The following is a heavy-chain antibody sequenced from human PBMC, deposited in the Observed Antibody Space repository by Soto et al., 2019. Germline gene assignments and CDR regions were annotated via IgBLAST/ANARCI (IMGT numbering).Heavy chain of an antibody. CDR3: ARAEGYSGYDREYYFDY. V-gene: IGHV4-59*01. CDR2: IYYSGST. CDR1: GGSISSYY. Sequence: PSETLSLTCTVSGGSISSYYWSWIRQPPGKGLEWIGYIYYSGSTNYNPSLKSRVTISVDTSKNQFSLKLSSVTAADTAVYYCARAEGYSGYDREYYFDYWGQGTLVTVSS. J-gene: IGHJ4*02. D-gene: IGHD5-12*01.